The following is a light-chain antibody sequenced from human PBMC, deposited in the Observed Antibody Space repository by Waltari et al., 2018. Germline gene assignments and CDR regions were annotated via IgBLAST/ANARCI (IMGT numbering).Light chain of an antibody. V-gene: IGLV2-14*03. CDR1: SSDVGRYNY. CDR3: CSYASSSSTPFV. Sequence: QSALTQPASVSGSPGPSITISCTGTSSDVGRYNYVSWYQQHPGKALKLMIYDVSDRPSGISDRFSGSKSANTASLTISGLQAEDEADYFCCSYASSSSTPFVFGSGTKVTVL. CDR2: DVS. J-gene: IGLJ1*01.